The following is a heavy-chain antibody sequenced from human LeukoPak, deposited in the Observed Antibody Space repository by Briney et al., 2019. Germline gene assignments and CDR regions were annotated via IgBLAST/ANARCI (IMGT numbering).Heavy chain of an antibody. CDR3: AKDLVEVYYYDSSGYRTTFDY. V-gene: IGHV3-23*01. Sequence: PGGSLRLSCAASGFTFSSYAMSWVRQAPGKGLEWVSAISGSGGSTYYADSVKGRFTISRDNSKNTLYLQMNSLRAEDTAVYYCAKDLVEVYYYDSSGYRTTFDYWGQGTLVTVSS. CDR2: ISGSGGST. CDR1: GFTFSSYA. D-gene: IGHD3-22*01. J-gene: IGHJ4*02.